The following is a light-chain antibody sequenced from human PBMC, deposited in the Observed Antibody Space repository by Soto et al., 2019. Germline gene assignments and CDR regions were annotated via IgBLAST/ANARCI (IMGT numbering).Light chain of an antibody. CDR2: DVS. V-gene: IGLV2-14*01. CDR1: SSDVGGYNY. CDR3: TSYTSSSTLLE. J-gene: IGLJ3*02. Sequence: QSALTQPASVSGSPGQSITISCTGTSSDVGGYNYVSWYQQHPGKAPKLMIYDVSNQPAGVSTRFSGSKSDNTASLTISGLQAEDEADYYCTSYTSSSTLLEFGGGTEVTVL.